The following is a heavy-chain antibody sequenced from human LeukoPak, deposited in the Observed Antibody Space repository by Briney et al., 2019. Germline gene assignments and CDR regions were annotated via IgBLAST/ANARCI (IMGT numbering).Heavy chain of an antibody. CDR2: ISYDGSNK. CDR1: GFTFGSYA. J-gene: IGHJ3*02. D-gene: IGHD1-26*01. V-gene: IGHV3-30-3*01. CDR3: ARDQWEPPDNDAFDI. Sequence: PGGSLRLSCAASGFTFGSYAMHWVRQAPGKGLEWVAVISYDGSNKYYADSVKGRFTISRDNSKNTLYLQMNSLRAEDTAVYYCARDQWEPPDNDAFDIWGQGTMVTVSS.